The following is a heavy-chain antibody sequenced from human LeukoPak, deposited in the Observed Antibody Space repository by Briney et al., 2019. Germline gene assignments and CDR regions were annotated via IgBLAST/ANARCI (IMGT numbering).Heavy chain of an antibody. Sequence: GGSLRLSCAASGFTFSSFGMHWVRQAPGQGLEWVAFILYDGTNKYYADSVKGRFTVSRDNSKNTLYLQMNSLRAEDTAVYYCARVFYGSGSLYYYYYYMDVWGKGTTVTISS. J-gene: IGHJ6*03. D-gene: IGHD3-10*01. CDR1: GFTFSSFG. CDR3: ARVFYGSGSLYYYYYYMDV. V-gene: IGHV3-30*02. CDR2: ILYDGTNK.